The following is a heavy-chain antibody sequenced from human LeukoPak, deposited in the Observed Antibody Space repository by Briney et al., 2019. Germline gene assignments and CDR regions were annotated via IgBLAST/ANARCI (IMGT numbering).Heavy chain of an antibody. Sequence: GGSLRLSCAASGFTFSSYWMHWVRQAPEKGLVWVSRINSDGSSTSYADSVKGRFTISRDNAKNTLYLQMNSLRAEDTAVYYCAVSSGWPQFDYWGQGTLVTVSS. D-gene: IGHD6-19*01. CDR2: INSDGSST. J-gene: IGHJ4*02. V-gene: IGHV3-74*01. CDR3: AVSSGWPQFDY. CDR1: GFTFSSYW.